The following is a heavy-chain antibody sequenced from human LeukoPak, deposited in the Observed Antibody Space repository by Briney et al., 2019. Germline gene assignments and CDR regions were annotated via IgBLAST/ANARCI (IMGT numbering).Heavy chain of an antibody. CDR1: GFTFSSYS. V-gene: IGHV3-21*01. D-gene: IGHD3-10*01. J-gene: IGHJ4*01. CDR2: ISSSSSYI. CDR3: ARDEANPYGSGSNIDY. Sequence: GGSLRLSCASSGFTFSSYSMNWVRQAPGKGLEWVSSISSSSSYIYYADSVKGRFTISRDNAKNSMYLQMNSLRAEDTAVYYCARDEANPYGSGSNIDYWGQGTLVTVSS.